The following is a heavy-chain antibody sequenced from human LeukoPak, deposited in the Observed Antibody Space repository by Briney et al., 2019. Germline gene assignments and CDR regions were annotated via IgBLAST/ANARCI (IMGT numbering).Heavy chain of an antibody. CDR3: ARVPAAYLWSRRYYFDY. Sequence: GGSLRLSCAASGFTFSSYWMSWVRQAPGKGLEWVANIKQDGSEKYYVDSVKGRFTISRDNAKNSLYLQMNRLRAEDTAVYYCARVPAAYLWSRRYYFDYWGQGTLVTVSS. CDR1: GFTFSSYW. J-gene: IGHJ4*02. V-gene: IGHV3-7*01. D-gene: IGHD3-10*01. CDR2: IKQDGSEK.